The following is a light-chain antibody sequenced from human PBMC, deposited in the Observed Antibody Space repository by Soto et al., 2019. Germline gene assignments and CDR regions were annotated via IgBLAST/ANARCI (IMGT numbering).Light chain of an antibody. CDR2: KAS. CDR3: QQAYT. Sequence: DIQMTQSPSTLSASVGDRVTITCRASQSISNWLAWYQQKPGNAPKLLIYKASYLESGVPSRFSGSGSGTEFTLTISSLQPDDFAPYYCQQAYTFGQGTKLEIK. J-gene: IGKJ2*01. CDR1: QSISNW. V-gene: IGKV1-5*03.